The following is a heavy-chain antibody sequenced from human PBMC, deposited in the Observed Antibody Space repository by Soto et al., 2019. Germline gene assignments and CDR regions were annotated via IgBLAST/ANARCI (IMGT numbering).Heavy chain of an antibody. CDR2: ISGSGSST. CDR3: ARRSPSWAFDI. CDR1: GFTFSNYA. V-gene: IGHV3-23*01. D-gene: IGHD2-15*01. Sequence: EVQLLESGGGLVQPGGSLRLSCAASGFTFSNYAMSWVRQAPGKGLEWVSVISGSGSSTYYADSVKGRFSISRDHSKNTLYLPMSSLRAEDTAVYYCARRSPSWAFDIWGQGTMVTVSS. J-gene: IGHJ3*02.